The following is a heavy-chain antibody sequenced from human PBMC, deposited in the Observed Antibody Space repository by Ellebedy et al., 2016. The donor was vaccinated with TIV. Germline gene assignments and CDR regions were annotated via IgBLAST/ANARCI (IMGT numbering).Heavy chain of an antibody. V-gene: IGHV3-74*03. CDR1: GFSFSSSL. J-gene: IGHJ3*02. Sequence: GESLKISCAASGFSFSSSLMHWVRQAPGKGLVWVSRINSDGSSTTYADSVKGRFTISRDNAKNTLYVQMNGLRVDDTAAYYCARAKGGGGALDIWGQGTMVTVSS. CDR3: ARAKGGGGALDI. CDR2: INSDGSST. D-gene: IGHD2-15*01.